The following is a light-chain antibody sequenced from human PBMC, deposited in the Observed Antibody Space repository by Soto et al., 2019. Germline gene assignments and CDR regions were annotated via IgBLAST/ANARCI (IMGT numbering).Light chain of an antibody. CDR3: SSYAGSSNYVL. V-gene: IGLV2-8*01. CDR1: SSDVGNYNY. Sequence: QSALPQPPSASGSPGQSVTISCPGTSSDVGNYNYVSWYQQHPGKAPKLMIYDVNKRPSGVPDRFSGSKSGNTASLTVSGRQAEDEADYYCSSYAGSSNYVLFGGGTKLTVL. J-gene: IGLJ2*01. CDR2: DVN.